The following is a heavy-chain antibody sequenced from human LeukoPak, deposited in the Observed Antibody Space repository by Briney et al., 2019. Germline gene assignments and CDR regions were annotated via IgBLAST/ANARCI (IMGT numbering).Heavy chain of an antibody. CDR2: ISSSSSYI. V-gene: IGHV3-21*01. CDR1: GFTFSSYA. J-gene: IGHJ5*02. CDR3: ARGHGSGYTNYFDP. D-gene: IGHD3-10*01. Sequence: GGSLRLSCAASGFTFSSYAMHWVRQAPGKGLEWVSSISSSSSYIYYADSVKGRFTISRDNAKNSLFLQMNSLRAEDTAVYYCARGHGSGYTNYFDPWGQGTLVTVSS.